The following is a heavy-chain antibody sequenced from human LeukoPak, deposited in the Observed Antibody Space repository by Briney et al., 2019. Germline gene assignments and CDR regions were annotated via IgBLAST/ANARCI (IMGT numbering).Heavy chain of an antibody. D-gene: IGHD6-19*01. CDR3: ARDLFFSDAGYSSGWRAEYFHH. CDR2: INGAGSST. V-gene: IGHV3-74*01. CDR1: GFTFSSHW. J-gene: IGHJ1*01. Sequence: GGSLRLSCAPSGFTFSSHWMHWVRQAPGKGLVWVSRINGAGSSTSYADSVKGRFTVSRDNAKNTLNLQMNSLRAEDTAVYYCARDLFFSDAGYSSGWRAEYFHHWGQGTLVTVSS.